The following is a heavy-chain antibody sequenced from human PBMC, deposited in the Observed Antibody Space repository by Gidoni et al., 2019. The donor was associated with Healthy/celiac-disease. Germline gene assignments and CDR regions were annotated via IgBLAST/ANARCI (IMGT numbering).Heavy chain of an antibody. CDR2: ISYDGSNK. D-gene: IGHD3-10*01. J-gene: IGHJ4*02. CDR3: AGGFGLGPPFDY. V-gene: IGHV3-30-3*01. Sequence: QVPLVESGGGVVQPGRSLSPSCSASGFTFSSYAMHRVRQAPGKGLGWVAVISYDGSNKYYADSVKGRFTISRDNSKNTLYLQMNSLRAEDTAVYYCAGGFGLGPPFDYWGQGTLVTVSS. CDR1: GFTFSSYA.